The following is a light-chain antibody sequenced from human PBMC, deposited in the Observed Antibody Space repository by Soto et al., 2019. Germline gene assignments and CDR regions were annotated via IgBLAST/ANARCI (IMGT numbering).Light chain of an antibody. V-gene: IGKV1-27*01. Sequence: DIQMTQSPSSLSASLGDRVNITCRASETISTYLAWYQQQPGKVPKLLIYAASILQSGVPSRFSARRSGTEFTLTISGLQTEDVATYYCQKYASAPFTFGPGTKVEIK. J-gene: IGKJ3*01. CDR3: QKYASAPFT. CDR1: ETISTY. CDR2: AAS.